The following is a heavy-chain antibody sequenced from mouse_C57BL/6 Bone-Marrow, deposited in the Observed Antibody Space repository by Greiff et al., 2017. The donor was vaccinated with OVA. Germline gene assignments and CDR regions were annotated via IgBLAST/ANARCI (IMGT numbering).Heavy chain of an antibody. J-gene: IGHJ4*01. CDR1: GYTFTSYW. Sequence: QVQLQQPGAELVKPGASVKMSCKASGYTFTSYWITWVKQRPGQGLEWIGEIYPGSGSTNYNEKLKSKATLTVDTSSSTAYMQLSSLTSEDSAVYYCARWLPREGYAMDYWGQGTSVTVSS. D-gene: IGHD2-2*01. CDR3: ARWLPREGYAMDY. CDR2: IYPGSGST. V-gene: IGHV1-55*01.